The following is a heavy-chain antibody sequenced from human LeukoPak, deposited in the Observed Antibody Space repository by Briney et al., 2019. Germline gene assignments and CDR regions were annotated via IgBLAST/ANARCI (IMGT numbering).Heavy chain of an antibody. CDR1: GFTFSSYA. D-gene: IGHD3-22*01. CDR2: ISGSGGST. V-gene: IGHV3-23*01. CDR3: ATEYNYYDSSGYLDY. J-gene: IGHJ4*02. Sequence: GGSLRLSCAASGFTFSSYAMSWVHQAPGKGLEWVSAISGSGGSTYYADSVKGRFTISRDNSKNTLYLQMNSLRAEDTAVYYCATEYNYYDSSGYLDYWGQGTLVTVSS.